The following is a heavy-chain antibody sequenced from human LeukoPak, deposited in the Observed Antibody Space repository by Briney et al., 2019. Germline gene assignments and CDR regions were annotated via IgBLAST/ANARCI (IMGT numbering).Heavy chain of an antibody. V-gene: IGHV4-59*12. D-gene: IGHD3-10*01. CDR3: ARSYPGASFDY. CDR1: GGSISSYY. CDR2: IYYSGST. Sequence: SETLSLTCTVSGGSISSYYWSWIRQPPGKGLEWIGYIYYSGSTNYNPSLKSRVTISVDTSKNQFSLKLSSVTAADTAVYYCARSYPGASFDYWGQGTLVTVSS. J-gene: IGHJ4*02.